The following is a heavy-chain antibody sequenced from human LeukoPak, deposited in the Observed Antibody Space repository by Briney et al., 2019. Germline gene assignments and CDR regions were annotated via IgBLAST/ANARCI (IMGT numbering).Heavy chain of an antibody. CDR2: ISYDGSNK. D-gene: IGHD2-21*01. V-gene: IGHV3-30*18. CDR3: AKDLAFGSNGFDY. Sequence: GRSLRLSCAASGFTFSSYGMHWVRQAPGKGLEWVAVISYDGSNKYYADSVKGRFTISRDNSKNTLYLQMNRLRAEDTAVYYCAKDLAFGSNGFDYWGQGTLVTVSS. J-gene: IGHJ4*02. CDR1: GFTFSSYG.